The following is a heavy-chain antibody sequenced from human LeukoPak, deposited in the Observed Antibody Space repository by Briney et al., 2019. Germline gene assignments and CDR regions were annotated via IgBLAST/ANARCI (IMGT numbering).Heavy chain of an antibody. CDR1: GLTFNIYA. J-gene: IGHJ4*02. CDR2: ISGDGGHT. Sequence: GGSLRLSCAASGLTFNIYAMSWVRQAPGKGLEWVSAISGDGGHTYYADSVKGRFTISRDNSKNTLYVHMNSLRTEDTAVYFCARVRAYTYGYDFDYWGQGTLVTVSS. V-gene: IGHV3-23*01. D-gene: IGHD5-18*01. CDR3: ARVRAYTYGYDFDY.